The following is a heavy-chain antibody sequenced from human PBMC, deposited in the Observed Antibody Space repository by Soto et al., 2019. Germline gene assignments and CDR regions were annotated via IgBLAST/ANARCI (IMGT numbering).Heavy chain of an antibody. Sequence: GGSVRLSCEASGFTFSSYELNWVRQAPGKGLEWVSYISSSGSTIYCADSVNGRFTISIEDAKNLLYLQINSLRAEDTAVYDCARGVAWNLIYYYYGMDVWCQGTTVTVSS. CDR3: ARGVAWNLIYYYYGMDV. D-gene: IGHD1-1*01. CDR2: ISSSGSTI. J-gene: IGHJ6*02. CDR1: GFTFSSYE. V-gene: IGHV3-48*03.